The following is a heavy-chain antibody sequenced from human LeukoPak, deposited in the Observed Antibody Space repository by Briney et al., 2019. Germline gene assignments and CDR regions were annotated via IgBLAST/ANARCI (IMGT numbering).Heavy chain of an antibody. D-gene: IGHD3-9*01. V-gene: IGHV2-5*01. Sequence: SGPTLVKPTQTLTLTCTFSGFSLSTRGVGVGWIRQPPGKAPEWLALIYWNNDNRYSPSLKSRLTITKDTSKNQVVLTMTNMDPVDTATYYCASSRYDILTGHYNFDYWGQGTLATVSS. J-gene: IGHJ4*02. CDR2: IYWNNDN. CDR1: GFSLSTRGVG. CDR3: ASSRYDILTGHYNFDY.